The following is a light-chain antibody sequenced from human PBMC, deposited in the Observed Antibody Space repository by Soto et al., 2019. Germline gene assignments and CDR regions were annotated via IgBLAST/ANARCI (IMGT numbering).Light chain of an antibody. CDR2: DAS. J-gene: IGKJ3*01. CDR3: QHYRSAPFT. CDR1: QSISSY. V-gene: IGKV3-11*01. Sequence: ETVLTRSPATLSLSPVERATLSCRASQSISSYLAWYQQKPGQAPRLLIYDASNRATGIPDRFSGSGSGTDFTLTISRLEPEDFAVYYCQHYRSAPFTFGPGTKVDIK.